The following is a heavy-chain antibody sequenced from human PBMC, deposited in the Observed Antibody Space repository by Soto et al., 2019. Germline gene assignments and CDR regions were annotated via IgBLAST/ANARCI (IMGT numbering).Heavy chain of an antibody. J-gene: IGHJ4*02. CDR3: AKEGTSGLYYFDY. CDR2: IRSSDASS. V-gene: IGHV3-23*01. D-gene: IGHD6-19*01. Sequence: LRLSCAASGFTFSSYAMSWVRQAPGKGLEWVSTIRSSDASSYYADSVKGRFTISRDNSRNTLYLQMNSLRAGDSAKYYCAKEGTSGLYYFDYCGPGTLVTVSS. CDR1: GFTFSSYA.